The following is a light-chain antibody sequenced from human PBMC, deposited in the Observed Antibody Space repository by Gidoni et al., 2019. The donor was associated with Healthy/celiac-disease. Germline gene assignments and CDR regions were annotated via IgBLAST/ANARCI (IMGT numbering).Light chain of an antibody. V-gene: IGKV1-39*01. CDR1: QSISSY. CDR3: QQSYSTLWT. J-gene: IGKJ1*01. CDR2: AAS. Sequence: IQMTQSPSPLSAYVGDRVTITCRASQSISSYLNWYQQKPGKAPKLLIYAASSLQSGVPSRFSGSGSGTDFTLTISSLQPEDFATYYCQQSYSTLWTFGQGTKVEIK.